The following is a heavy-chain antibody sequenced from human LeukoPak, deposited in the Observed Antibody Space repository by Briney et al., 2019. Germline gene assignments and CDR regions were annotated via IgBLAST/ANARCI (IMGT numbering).Heavy chain of an antibody. J-gene: IGHJ3*02. V-gene: IGHV4-31*03. CDR3: ARVRTDCSSTSCYRLAFDI. CDR2: IYYSGST. Sequence: SQTLSLTGTVSGDSISSGVYYWSWIRQHPGKGLEWIGYIYYSGSTYYNPSLKSRVTISVDTSKNQFSLKLTSVTAADTAVYYCARVRTDCSSTSCYRLAFDIWGQGTMVTVSS. CDR1: GDSISSGVYY. D-gene: IGHD2-2*01.